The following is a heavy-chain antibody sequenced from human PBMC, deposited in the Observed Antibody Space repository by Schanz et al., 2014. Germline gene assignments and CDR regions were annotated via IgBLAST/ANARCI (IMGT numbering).Heavy chain of an antibody. CDR2: ISHDGNNK. V-gene: IGHV3-30*03. J-gene: IGHJ6*02. CDR3: ARPLGPNYYYYGLDV. CDR1: GFTFNSYG. Sequence: QVQLVESGGGVVQPGRSLRLSCAASGFTFNSYGLHWVRQAPGKGLEWVAGISHDGNNKYYGDSVKGRFTISRDNAKNTLYLQMNSLRAEDTAVYYCARPLGPNYYYYGLDVWGQGTTVTVSS.